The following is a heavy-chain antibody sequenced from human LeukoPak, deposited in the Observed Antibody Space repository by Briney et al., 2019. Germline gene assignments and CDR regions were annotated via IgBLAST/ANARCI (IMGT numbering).Heavy chain of an antibody. J-gene: IGHJ4*02. CDR3: AGSRYYFDSGGYRFDY. CDR1: GYTFTSYY. V-gene: IGHV1-46*01. CDR2: INPSGGST. Sequence: ASVKVSCKASGYTFTSYYMHWVRQAPGQGLEWMGIINPSGGSTSYAQKFQGRVTITRDTSASTAYMELSSLRSEDTAVYYCAGSRYYFDSGGYRFDYWGQGTLVTVSS. D-gene: IGHD3-22*01.